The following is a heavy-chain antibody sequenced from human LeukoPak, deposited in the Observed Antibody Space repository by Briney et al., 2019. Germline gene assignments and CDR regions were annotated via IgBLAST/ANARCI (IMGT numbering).Heavy chain of an antibody. CDR3: AKRRWEASAATSPGPVDY. CDR1: GFTFSNYA. J-gene: IGHJ4*02. V-gene: IGHV3-23*01. D-gene: IGHD1-26*01. Sequence: GGSLRLSCAASGFTFSNYAMSWVRQPPGKGLEWVSVISGTGGTTNYAGSVKGRFTISRDNSKNTLYLQMNSLRDDDTAVYYCAKRRWEASAATSPGPVDYWGQGTLVTVSS. CDR2: ISGTGGTT.